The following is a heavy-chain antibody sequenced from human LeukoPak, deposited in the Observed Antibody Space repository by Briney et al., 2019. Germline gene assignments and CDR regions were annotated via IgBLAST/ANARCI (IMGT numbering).Heavy chain of an antibody. J-gene: IGHJ4*02. CDR3: ARQAAAGTGAYFDY. V-gene: IGHV4-28*01. CDR2: IYYGGST. Sequence: SDTLSLTCAVSGYSISSSNWWGWIRQPPGKGLEWIGYIYYGGSTYYNPSLKSRVTMSVDTSKNQFSLKLSSVTAVDTAVYYCARQAAAGTGAYFDYWGQGTLVTVSS. CDR1: GYSISSSNW. D-gene: IGHD6-13*01.